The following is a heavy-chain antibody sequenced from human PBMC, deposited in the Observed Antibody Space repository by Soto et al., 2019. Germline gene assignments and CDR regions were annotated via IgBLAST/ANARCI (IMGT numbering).Heavy chain of an antibody. Sequence: QVQLQQWGAGLLKPSETLSLTCAVYGGSFSGYYWSWIRQPPGKGLEWIGEINHSGSTNYNPSLKSRVTISVDTSKNQFSLKLSSVTAADTAVYYCARGPIAARHGYGYWGQGTLVTVSS. CDR3: ARGPIAARHGYGY. CDR1: GGSFSGYY. J-gene: IGHJ4*02. CDR2: INHSGST. V-gene: IGHV4-34*01. D-gene: IGHD6-6*01.